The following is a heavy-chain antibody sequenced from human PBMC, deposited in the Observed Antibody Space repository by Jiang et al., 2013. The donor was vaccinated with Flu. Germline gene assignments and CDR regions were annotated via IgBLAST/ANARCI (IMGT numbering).Heavy chain of an antibody. CDR1: GFTFSSYG. CDR3: ARDFRQPAYYYDSSGYDAFDI. Sequence: GRSLRLSCAASGFTFSSYGMHWVRQAPGKGLEWVAVISYDGSNKYYADSVKGRFTISRDNSKNTLYLQMNSLRAEDTAVYYCARDFRQPAYYYDSSGYDAFDIWGQGTMVTVSS. J-gene: IGHJ3*02. CDR2: ISYDGSNK. D-gene: IGHD3-22*01. V-gene: IGHV3-33*05.